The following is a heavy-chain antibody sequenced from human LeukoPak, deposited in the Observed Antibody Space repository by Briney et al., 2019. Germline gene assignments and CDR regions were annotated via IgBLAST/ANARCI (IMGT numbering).Heavy chain of an antibody. V-gene: IGHV1-8*01. CDR3: ARVMEGGGFDP. CDR2: MNPNSGNT. Sequence: ASVKVSCKASGYTFTSYDINWVRQATGQGLEWMGWMNPNSGNTGYAQKFQGRVTMTRNNSISTAYMELSSPRSEGTAVYYCARVMEGGGFDPWGQGPLVPSPQ. D-gene: IGHD2-8*01. J-gene: IGHJ5*02. CDR1: GYTFTSYD.